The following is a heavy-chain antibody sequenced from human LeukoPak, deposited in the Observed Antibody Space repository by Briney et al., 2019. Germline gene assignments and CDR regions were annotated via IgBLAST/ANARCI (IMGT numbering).Heavy chain of an antibody. CDR2: IIPIFGTA. V-gene: IGHV1-69*13. D-gene: IGHD5-18*01. CDR1: GGTFSSYA. CDR3: ARDRGGDTADNWFDP. Sequence: SVKVSCKASGGTFSSYAISWVRQAPGQGLEWMGGIIPIFGTANYAQKFQGRVTITADESTSTAYMELSSLRSEDTAVYYCARDRGGDTADNWFDPWGQGTLVTVSS. J-gene: IGHJ5*02.